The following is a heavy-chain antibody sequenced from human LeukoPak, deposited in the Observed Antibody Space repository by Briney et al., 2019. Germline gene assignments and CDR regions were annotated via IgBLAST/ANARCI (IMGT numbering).Heavy chain of an antibody. CDR2: IYENGGTT. J-gene: IGHJ4*02. V-gene: IGHV3-23*01. Sequence: GGSLRLSCVGSGFTFRSHAMSWVRQAPEKGLEFVSGIYENGGTTYYADSVKGRFSISRDNSKNTLYLQMDNLRGEDTAIYYCAKDFRIGYSAHFDYWGQGAQVTVSS. CDR3: AKDFRIGYSAHFDY. D-gene: IGHD2-21*01. CDR1: GFTFRSHA.